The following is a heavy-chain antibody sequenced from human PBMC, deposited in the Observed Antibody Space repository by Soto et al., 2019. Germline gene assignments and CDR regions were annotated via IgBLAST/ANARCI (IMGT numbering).Heavy chain of an antibody. CDR2: IYYSGST. CDR3: ARDYLDYYDSSGYFDY. V-gene: IGHV4-30-4*01. D-gene: IGHD3-22*01. CDR1: GGSISSGDYY. J-gene: IGHJ4*02. Sequence: SETLSLTCTVSGGSISSGDYYWSWIRQPPGKGLEWIGYIYYSGSTYYNPSLKSRVTISVDTSKNQFSLKLSSVTAADTAVYYCARDYLDYYDSSGYFDYWGQGTLVTVSS.